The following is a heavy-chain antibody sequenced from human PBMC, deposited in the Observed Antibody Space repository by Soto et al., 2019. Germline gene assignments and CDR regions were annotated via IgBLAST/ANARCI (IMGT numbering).Heavy chain of an antibody. V-gene: IGHV1-18*01. CDR1: GYTFTSYA. J-gene: IGHJ6*02. CDR2: ISAYNGKT. D-gene: IGHD6-6*01. Sequence: GASVKVSCKASGYTFTSYAMHWVRQAPGQRLEGMGWISAYNGKTNYAQKLQGRVPMTTDTSTSTAYMELRSLRSDDTAVYYCARDLGYSSSPGFYYAMDVWGQGTTVTVPS. CDR3: ARDLGYSSSPGFYYAMDV.